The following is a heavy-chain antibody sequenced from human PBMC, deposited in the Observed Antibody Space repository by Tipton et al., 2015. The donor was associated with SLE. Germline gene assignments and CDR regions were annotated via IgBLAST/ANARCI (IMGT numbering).Heavy chain of an antibody. V-gene: IGHV4-59*12. J-gene: IGHJ3*02. Sequence: TLSLTCTVSGASISSYYWSWIRQPPGKGLDWIGYIYNVGSTNYNPSLKSRLTISVDTSKNQFSLKLNSVTAADTAVYFCAGFMTTLTFDIWGQGTTVTVSS. CDR2: IYNVGST. D-gene: IGHD4-17*01. CDR1: GASISSYY. CDR3: AGFMTTLTFDI.